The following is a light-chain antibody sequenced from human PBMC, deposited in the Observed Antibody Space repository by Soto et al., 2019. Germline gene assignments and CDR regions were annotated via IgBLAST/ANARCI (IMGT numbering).Light chain of an antibody. CDR2: DAS. CDR1: QSIATY. Sequence: VLTQSPATLSLSPGERATLSCRASQSIATYLAWYQQKPGQAPRLLIYDASNRATGIPARFSGSGSGTDFTLTISGPEPEDFAVYYCQQRSNWPLYTFGQGTTLEIK. J-gene: IGKJ2*01. V-gene: IGKV3-11*01. CDR3: QQRSNWPLYT.